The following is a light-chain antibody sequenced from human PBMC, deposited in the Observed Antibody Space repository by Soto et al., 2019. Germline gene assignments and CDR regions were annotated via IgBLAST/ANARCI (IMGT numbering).Light chain of an antibody. CDR1: QSISSW. J-gene: IGKJ4*02. Sequence: DIHGTKAASKLSESVGDRVAITCRASQSISSWLAWYQQKPGKAPKLLIYDASSLESGVPSRFSGSGSGTEFTLTISSLQPDDFATYYCQRYYTYSSTFGEGTKVDIK. CDR2: DAS. V-gene: IGKV1-5*01. CDR3: QRYYTYSST.